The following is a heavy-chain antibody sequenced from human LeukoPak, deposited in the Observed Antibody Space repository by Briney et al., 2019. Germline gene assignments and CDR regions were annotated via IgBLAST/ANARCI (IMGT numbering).Heavy chain of an antibody. V-gene: IGHV3-21*01. CDR3: AREARITGSPIDY. Sequence: GGSLRLSCAASGFTFSTYSMNWVRQAPGKGLEWVSSVSSSSSYIYYADSVKGRFTISRDNAKNSLYLQMNSLRAEDTAVYYCAREARITGSPIDYWGQGTLVTVSS. D-gene: IGHD1-20*01. CDR1: GFTFSTYS. J-gene: IGHJ4*02. CDR2: VSSSSSYI.